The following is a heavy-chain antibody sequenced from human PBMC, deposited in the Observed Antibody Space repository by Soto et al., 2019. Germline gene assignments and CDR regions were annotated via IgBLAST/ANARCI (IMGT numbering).Heavy chain of an antibody. CDR1: GGTFSSYA. V-gene: IGHV1-69*13. Sequence: SVKVSCKASGGTFSSYAISWVRQAPGQGLEWMGGIIPIFGTANYAQKFQGRVTITADESTSTAYTELSSLRSEDTAVYYCARERAAVAGTSALYDYWGQGTLVTVSS. D-gene: IGHD6-19*01. CDR2: IIPIFGTA. J-gene: IGHJ4*02. CDR3: ARERAAVAGTSALYDY.